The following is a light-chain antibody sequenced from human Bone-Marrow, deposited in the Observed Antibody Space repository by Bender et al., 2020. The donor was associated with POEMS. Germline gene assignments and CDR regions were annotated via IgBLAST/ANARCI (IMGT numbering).Light chain of an antibody. CDR1: GSNIGGYP. CDR3: VAWDASLNGWV. Sequence: QSVLTQPPSVSGTPGQRVTISCSGSGSNIGGYPVNWYQQLPGTAPRLLIYTNNERPSGVPDRFSGYKSGTSASLAITGLQSDDEDIYFCVAWDASLNGWVFGGGTKLTVL. J-gene: IGLJ3*02. V-gene: IGLV1-44*01. CDR2: TNN.